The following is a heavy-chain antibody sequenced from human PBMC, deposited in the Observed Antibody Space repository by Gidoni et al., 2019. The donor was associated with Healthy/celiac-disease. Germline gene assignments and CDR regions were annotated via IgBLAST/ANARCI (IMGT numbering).Heavy chain of an antibody. CDR3: ASVGYCSGGSCGVDY. CDR2: IWYDGSNK. J-gene: IGHJ4*02. D-gene: IGHD2-15*01. Sequence: QVQLVESGGGVVQPGRSLRLSCAASGFTFSRYGMHWVRQAPGKGLAWVAVIWYDGSNKYYADSVKGRFTISRDNSKNTLYLQMNSLRAEDTAVYYCASVGYCSGGSCGVDYWGQGTLVTVSS. V-gene: IGHV3-33*01. CDR1: GFTFSRYG.